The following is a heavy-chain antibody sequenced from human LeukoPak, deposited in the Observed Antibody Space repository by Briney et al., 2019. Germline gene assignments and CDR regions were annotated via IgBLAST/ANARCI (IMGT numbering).Heavy chain of an antibody. Sequence: SETLSLTCTVSGGSISSYYWSWIRQPPGKGLEWIGYIYYSGTTNYNSSLKSRVTISVDTSKKQFSLKLSSVTAADTAVYYCARGRYGTISRGWFGPWGQGTLVTVSS. J-gene: IGHJ5*02. D-gene: IGHD1-1*01. CDR3: ARGRYGTISRGWFGP. V-gene: IGHV4-59*01. CDR2: IYYSGTT. CDR1: GGSISSYY.